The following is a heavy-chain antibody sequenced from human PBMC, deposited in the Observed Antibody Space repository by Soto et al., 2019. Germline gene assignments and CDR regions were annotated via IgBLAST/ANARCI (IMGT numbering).Heavy chain of an antibody. V-gene: IGHV1-69*02. CDR1: GGAFSSYT. Sequence: ASVKVSCKASGGAFSSYTISWVRQAPGQGLEWMGRIIPILGIANYAQKFQGRVTITADKSTSTAYMELSSLRSEDTAVYYCARGWGDLLFFCRTSCYWDVLDFWGQGTMVTGS. CDR3: ARGWGDLLFFCRTSCYWDVLDF. J-gene: IGHJ3*01. CDR2: IIPILGIA. D-gene: IGHD2-2*01.